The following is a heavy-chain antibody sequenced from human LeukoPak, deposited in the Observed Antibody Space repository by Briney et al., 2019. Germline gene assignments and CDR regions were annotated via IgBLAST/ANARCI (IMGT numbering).Heavy chain of an antibody. CDR1: GFTFTSYA. Sequence: PGGSLRLCCAASGFTFTSYAIHWVRQAPGKGLEWVSSISSTSSYIYYAGSVKGRFTISRDNAKNSVCLQMNSLRADDTAMYYCLRGFSGDSKFDYWGQGTLVSVSS. D-gene: IGHD6-25*01. J-gene: IGHJ4*02. CDR2: ISSTSSYI. CDR3: LRGFSGDSKFDY. V-gene: IGHV3-21*01.